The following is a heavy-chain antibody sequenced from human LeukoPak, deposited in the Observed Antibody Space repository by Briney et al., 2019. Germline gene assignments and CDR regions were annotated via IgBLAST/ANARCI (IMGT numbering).Heavy chain of an antibody. D-gene: IGHD3-22*01. CDR2: IYSGGST. J-gene: IGHJ1*01. CDR3: ARGYYYDSSAPAFQH. CDR1: GFTVSSNY. V-gene: IGHV3-66*01. Sequence: PGGSLTLSCAASGFTVSSNYMSWVRQAPGKGLEWVSVIYSGGSTYYADSVKGRFTIPRDNSKNTLYLQMNSLRAEDTAVYYCARGYYYDSSAPAFQHWGQGTLVTVSS.